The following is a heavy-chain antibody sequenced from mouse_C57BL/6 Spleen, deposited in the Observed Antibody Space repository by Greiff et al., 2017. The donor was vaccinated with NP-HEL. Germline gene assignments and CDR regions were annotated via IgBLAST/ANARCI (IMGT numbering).Heavy chain of an antibody. V-gene: IGHV1-64*01. D-gene: IGHD1-1*01. J-gene: IGHJ2*01. CDR1: GYTFTSYW. CDR3: ASTTVVARGYFDY. Sequence: QVQLQQPGAELVKPGASVKLSCKASGYTFTSYWMHWVKQRPGQGLEWIGMIHPNSGSTNYNEKFKSKATLTVDKSSSTAYMQLSSLTSEDSAVXYCASTTVVARGYFDYWGQGTTLTVSS. CDR2: IHPNSGST.